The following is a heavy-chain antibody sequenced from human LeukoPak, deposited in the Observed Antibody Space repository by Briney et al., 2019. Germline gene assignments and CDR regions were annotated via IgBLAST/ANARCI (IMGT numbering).Heavy chain of an antibody. J-gene: IGHJ4*02. D-gene: IGHD1-26*01. Sequence: TGGSLRLSCAASGFTFSSYAMSWVRQAPGKGQEWVSAISGSGGSTYYADSVKGRFTISRDNSKNTLYLQMNSVRAEDTAVYYCAKDFSAGLVGAEYYFDYWGQGTLVTVSS. V-gene: IGHV3-23*01. CDR3: AKDFSAGLVGAEYYFDY. CDR1: GFTFSSYA. CDR2: ISGSGGST.